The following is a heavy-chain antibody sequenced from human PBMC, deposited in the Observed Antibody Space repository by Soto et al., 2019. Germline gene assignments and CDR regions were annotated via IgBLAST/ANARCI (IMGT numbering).Heavy chain of an antibody. V-gene: IGHV1-69*13. CDR2: IIPIFGTA. CDR1: GGTFSSYA. J-gene: IGHJ6*02. CDR3: ARVAPESGSGSYYTRTYYYYYYGMDV. Sequence: ASVKVSCKASGGTFSSYAINWVRQAPGQGLEWMGGIIPIFGTANYAQKFQGRVTITADESTSTAYMELSSLRSEDTAVYYCARVAPESGSGSYYTRTYYYYYYGMDVWGQGTTVTVSS. D-gene: IGHD3-10*01.